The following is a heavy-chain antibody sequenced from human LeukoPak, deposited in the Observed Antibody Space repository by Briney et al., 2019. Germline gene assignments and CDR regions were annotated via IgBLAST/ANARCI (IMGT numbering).Heavy chain of an antibody. CDR1: GFTFSDSY. Sequence: SGGSLRLSCAASGFTFSDSYMSWIRQSPGKGLEWVSHISGSGHIIYYADSMKGRLTISRDNAKNSLYLQMNSLRAEDTAVYYCARTRGPLLPEHWGQGTLVTVSS. V-gene: IGHV3-11*04. CDR2: ISGSGHII. J-gene: IGHJ1*01. D-gene: IGHD3-22*01. CDR3: ARTRGPLLPEH.